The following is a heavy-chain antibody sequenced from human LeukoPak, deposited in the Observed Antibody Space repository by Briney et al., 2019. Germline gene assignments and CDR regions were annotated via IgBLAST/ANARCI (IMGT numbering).Heavy chain of an antibody. Sequence: GESLKISCKGSGYTFTTYWIGWVRQMPGKGLEWTGIVSPGDSDTRYSPSFQGQVTISADKSIRTAYLQWSSLKASDTAMYYCARRYCGSTFCHGAFDIWGQGTMVTVSS. D-gene: IGHD2-2*01. CDR3: ARRYCGSTFCHGAFDI. CDR2: VSPGDSDT. CDR1: GYTFTTYW. V-gene: IGHV5-51*01. J-gene: IGHJ3*02.